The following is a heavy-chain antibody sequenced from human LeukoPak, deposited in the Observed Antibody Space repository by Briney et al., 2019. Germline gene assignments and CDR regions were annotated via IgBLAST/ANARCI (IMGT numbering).Heavy chain of an antibody. CDR3: ARNYFDFWSGNYIAFDY. J-gene: IGHJ4*02. CDR1: GFTFSSYT. Sequence: GGSLRLSCAASGFTFSSYTMNWVRQAPGKGPECISSISSSSTYIYYADSVKGRFTISRDNAKNSLYLQVNSLRAEDTAVYYCARNYFDFWSGNYIAFDYWGQGTLVTVSS. D-gene: IGHD3-3*01. CDR2: ISSSSTYI. V-gene: IGHV3-21*01.